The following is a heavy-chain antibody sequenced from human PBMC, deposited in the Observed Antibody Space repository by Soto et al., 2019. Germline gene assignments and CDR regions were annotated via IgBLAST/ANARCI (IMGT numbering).Heavy chain of an antibody. CDR2: INHNGST. J-gene: IGHJ3*02. V-gene: IGHV4-34*01. CDR3: TRGGASGSYFLRKAFNS. CDR1: GGSFSGYY. Sequence: PSETLSLTCAVYGGSFSGYYWSWIRQPPGKGLEWIGEINHNGSTNYNPSLKSRVTISLDTPKNQFSLKLSSVTAADTAVYYCTRGGASGSYFLRKAFNSWHQGTMVIVSS. D-gene: IGHD1-26*01.